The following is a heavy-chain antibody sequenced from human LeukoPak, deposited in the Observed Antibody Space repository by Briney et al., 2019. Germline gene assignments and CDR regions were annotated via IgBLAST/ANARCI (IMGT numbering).Heavy chain of an antibody. CDR2: INHGGST. V-gene: IGHV4-34*01. CDR3: ARYLDYGGNSRVFQH. CDR1: GGSFSGYY. Sequence: SETLSLTCAVYGGSFSGYYWSWIRQPPGKGLEWIGEINHGGSTNYNPSLKSRVTISVDTSKNQFSLKLSSVTAADTAVYYCARYLDYGGNSRVFQHWGQGTLVTVSS. J-gene: IGHJ1*01. D-gene: IGHD4-23*01.